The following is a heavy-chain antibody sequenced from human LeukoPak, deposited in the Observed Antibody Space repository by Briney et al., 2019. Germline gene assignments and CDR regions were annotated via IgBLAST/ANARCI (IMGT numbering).Heavy chain of an antibody. Sequence: PGGSLRLSCAASGFTVSSNYMSWVRQAPGKGLEWVSVIYSGGSTYYADSVKGRFTISRDNSKNTLYLQMNSLRAEDTAVYYCARGLRVRRELLSVIRAFDIWGQGTMVTVSS. D-gene: IGHD1-26*01. CDR2: IYSGGST. CDR1: GFTVSSNY. CDR3: ARGLRVRRELLSVIRAFDI. V-gene: IGHV3-53*01. J-gene: IGHJ3*02.